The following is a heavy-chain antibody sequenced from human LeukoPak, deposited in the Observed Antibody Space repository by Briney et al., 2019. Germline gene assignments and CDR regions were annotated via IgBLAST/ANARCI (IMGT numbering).Heavy chain of an antibody. CDR1: GGSFSGYY. J-gene: IGHJ4*02. Sequence: SETLSLTCAVYGGSFSGYYWSWIRQPPGKGLEWIGEINHSGSTNYNPSLKSRVTISVDTSKNQFSLKLSSVTAADTAVYYCARKWVAGGFDYWGQGTLVTVSS. CDR3: ARKWVAGGFDY. CDR2: INHSGST. V-gene: IGHV4-34*01. D-gene: IGHD3-16*01.